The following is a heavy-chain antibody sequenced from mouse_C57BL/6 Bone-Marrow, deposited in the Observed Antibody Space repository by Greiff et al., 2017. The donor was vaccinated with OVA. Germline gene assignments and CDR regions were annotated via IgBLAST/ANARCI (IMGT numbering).Heavy chain of an antibody. D-gene: IGHD4-1*01. V-gene: IGHV2-2*01. J-gene: IGHJ1*03. Sequence: QVQLKESGPGLVQPSQSLSITCTVSGFSLTSYGVHWVRQSPGKGLEWLGVIWGGGSTDYNAAFISRLSISKDNSKSQVFFKMNSLKADDTAIYYCARRLTGGYFDVWGTGTTVTVSS. CDR1: GFSLTSYG. CDR2: IWGGGST. CDR3: ARRLTGGYFDV.